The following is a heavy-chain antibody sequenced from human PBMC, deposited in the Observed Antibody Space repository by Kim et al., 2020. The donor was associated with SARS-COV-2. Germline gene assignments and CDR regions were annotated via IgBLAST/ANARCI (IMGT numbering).Heavy chain of an antibody. D-gene: IGHD1-26*01. J-gene: IGHJ4*02. CDR2: ISVNGGST. CDR3: AKRIVGTTTIDS. Sequence: GGSLRLSCAGFALRTYAMSWVRQAPGKGLEWVSHISVNGGSTSYADSVKGRFTISRDNSKNTLYLQMNSLRAEDTAIYYCAKRIVGTTTIDSWGQGTLVTVSS. V-gene: IGHV3-23*01. CDR1: FALRTYA.